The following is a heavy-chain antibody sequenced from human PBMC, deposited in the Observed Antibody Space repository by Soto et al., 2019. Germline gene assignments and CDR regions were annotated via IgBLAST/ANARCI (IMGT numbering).Heavy chain of an antibody. Sequence: PSETLSLTCAVSGGSISSGGYSWSWIRQPPGKGLEWIGYIYYSGSTNYNPSLKSRVTISVDTSKNQFSLKLSSVTAADTAVYYCARHGGGTMIATWFDPWGQGTLVTVSS. V-gene: IGHV4-30-2*03. D-gene: IGHD3-22*01. CDR2: IYYSGST. CDR3: ARHGGGTMIATWFDP. J-gene: IGHJ5*02. CDR1: GGSISSGGYS.